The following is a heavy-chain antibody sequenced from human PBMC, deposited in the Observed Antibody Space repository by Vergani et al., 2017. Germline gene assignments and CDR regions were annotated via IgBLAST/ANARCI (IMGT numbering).Heavy chain of an antibody. D-gene: IGHD2-15*01. CDR3: ARDNLGYCXGGRCYAVEYFQH. J-gene: IGHJ1*01. Sequence: QVQLQQWGAGVVKPSGTLPLTCAVFGESFSSFYWSWIRQPPGKGLEWIGEINNDGHTNYNPSLESRVTISVDTSKNQFSLRLSSVTAADTAVYYCARDNLGYCXGGRCYAVEYFQHWGQGTLVTVSS. CDR1: GESFSSFY. V-gene: IGHV4-34*02. CDR2: INNDGHT.